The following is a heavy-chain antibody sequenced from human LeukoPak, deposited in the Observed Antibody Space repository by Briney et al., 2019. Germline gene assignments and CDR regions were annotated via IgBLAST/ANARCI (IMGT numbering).Heavy chain of an antibody. CDR2: ITSSGSII. V-gene: IGHV3-48*03. CDR1: GFTFSSYE. CDR3: ARSGLPGIAVAADFDY. Sequence: GGSLRLSCAASGFTFSSYEMNWGRQAPGKGLEWVSYITSSGSIIYYADSVKGRFTISRDNAKNSLFLQMNSLRAEDTAVYYCARSGLPGIAVAADFDYWGQGTLVTVSS. D-gene: IGHD6-19*01. J-gene: IGHJ4*02.